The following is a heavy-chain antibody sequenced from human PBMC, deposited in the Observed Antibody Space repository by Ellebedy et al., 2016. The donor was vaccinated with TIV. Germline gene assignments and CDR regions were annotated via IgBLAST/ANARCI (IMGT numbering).Heavy chain of an antibody. Sequence: GESLKISCAASGFTFSDYSMNWVRQAPGKGLEWVSYISSSSSTIYYADSVKGRFTISRDNAKNSLYLQMNSLRAEDTAVYYCARYSGADYWGQGTLVTVSS. CDR2: ISSSSSTI. CDR1: GFTFSDYS. J-gene: IGHJ4*02. CDR3: ARYSGADY. V-gene: IGHV3-48*04. D-gene: IGHD1-26*01.